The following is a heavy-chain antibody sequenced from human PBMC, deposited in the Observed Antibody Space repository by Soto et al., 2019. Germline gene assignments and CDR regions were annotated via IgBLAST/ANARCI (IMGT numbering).Heavy chain of an antibody. CDR2: IWYDGSNK. CDR3: ASSIN. J-gene: IGHJ1*01. V-gene: IGHV3-33*01. Sequence: QVQLVESGGGVVQPGRSLRLSCAASGFPFSSYGMHWVRQAPGKGLDWVAVIWYDGSNKDYVDSVKGRFTISRDNSKNTLFLQMNNLRVDDTAVYYCASSINWGQGTLVTVSS. CDR1: GFPFSSYG.